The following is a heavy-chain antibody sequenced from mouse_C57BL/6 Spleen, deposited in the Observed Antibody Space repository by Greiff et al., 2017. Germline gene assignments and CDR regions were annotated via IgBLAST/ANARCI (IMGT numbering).Heavy chain of an antibody. Sequence: VESGGGLVKPGGSLKLSCAASGFTFSSYTMSWVRQTPEKRLEWVATISGGGGNTYYPDSVKGRFTISRDNAKNTLYLQMSSLRSEDTALYYCASPDGYYWYFDVWGTGTTVTVSS. J-gene: IGHJ1*03. CDR2: ISGGGGNT. V-gene: IGHV5-9*01. D-gene: IGHD2-3*01. CDR1: GFTFSSYT. CDR3: ASPDGYYWYFDV.